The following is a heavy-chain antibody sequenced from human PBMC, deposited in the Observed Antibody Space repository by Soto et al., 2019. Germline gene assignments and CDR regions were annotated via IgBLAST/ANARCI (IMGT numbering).Heavy chain of an antibody. D-gene: IGHD2-2*01. CDR2: ISDSSDSSSTT. V-gene: IGHV3-48*04. Sequence: GGSLRLSCAASGFTFSSFSMNWVRQAPGKGLEWVSYISDSSDSSSTTYYADSVKGRFTVSRDNAKNSLYLQMNSLRAEDTAVYYCAAVPAAQYSFFYYYMDVWGKGTTVTVSS. J-gene: IGHJ6*03. CDR3: AAVPAAQYSFFYYYMDV. CDR1: GFTFSSFS.